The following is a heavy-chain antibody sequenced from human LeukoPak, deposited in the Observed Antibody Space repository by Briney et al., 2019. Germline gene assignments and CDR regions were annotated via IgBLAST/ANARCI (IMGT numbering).Heavy chain of an antibody. Sequence: MSSETLSLTCTVSGGSISSYYWSWIRQPPGKGLEWIGYIYYSGSTNYNPSLKSRVTISVDTSKNQFSLKLSSVTAADTAVYYCARQDHYAFDIWGQGTMVTVSS. CDR1: GGSISSYY. D-gene: IGHD1-14*01. CDR3: ARQDHYAFDI. J-gene: IGHJ3*02. CDR2: IYYSGST. V-gene: IGHV4-59*08.